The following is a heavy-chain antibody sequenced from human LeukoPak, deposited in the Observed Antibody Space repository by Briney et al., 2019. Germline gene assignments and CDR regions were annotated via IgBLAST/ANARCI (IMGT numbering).Heavy chain of an antibody. CDR1: GFTFSSYS. Sequence: GGSLRLSCAASGFTFSSYSMNWVRQAPGKGLEWVSSISSSSSYIYYADSVKGRFTISRDNAKNSLYLQMNSLRAEDTAVYYCASSGTYYVWYFDLWGRGTLVTVSS. V-gene: IGHV3-21*01. CDR3: ASSGTYYVWYFDL. CDR2: ISSSSSYI. D-gene: IGHD1-26*01. J-gene: IGHJ2*01.